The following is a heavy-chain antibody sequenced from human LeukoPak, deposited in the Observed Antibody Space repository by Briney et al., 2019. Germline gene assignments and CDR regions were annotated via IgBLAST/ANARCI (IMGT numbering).Heavy chain of an antibody. J-gene: IGHJ4*02. CDR3: ARLDANYFDY. V-gene: IGHV4-59*08. CDR2: IYYRGST. CDR1: GRSISSYY. Sequence: PSETLSLTCTVSGRSISSYYWSWIRQPPGKGLEWIGYIYYRGSTSYNPSLKSRVTLSVDTSKNQFSLKLSSVTAADTAVYYCARLDANYFDYWGQGTLVTVSA. D-gene: IGHD3-16*01.